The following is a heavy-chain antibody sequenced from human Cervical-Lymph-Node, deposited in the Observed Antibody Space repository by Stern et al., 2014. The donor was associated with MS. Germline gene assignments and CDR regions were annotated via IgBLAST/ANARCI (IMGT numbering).Heavy chain of an antibody. CDR3: ATPSTVTVGGMDV. D-gene: IGHD4-17*01. CDR1: GGTFSTQA. V-gene: IGHV1-69*01. CDR2: IIPIFGTP. J-gene: IGHJ6*02. Sequence: QVQLVESGAEVKKPGSSVKVSCKASGGTFSTQAINWVRQATGQGLEWVGGIIPIFGTPNYAQKVQDRVTITADESTSTAYMDLSGLRSEDTAVYYCATPSTVTVGGMDVWGQGTTVTVSS.